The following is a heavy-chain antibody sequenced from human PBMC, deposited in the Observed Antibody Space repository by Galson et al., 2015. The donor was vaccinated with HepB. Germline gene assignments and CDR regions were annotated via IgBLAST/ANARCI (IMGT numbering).Heavy chain of an antibody. J-gene: IGHJ3*02. CDR2: IRGRTNYI. CDR3: ARDIALAVAVDAFDI. V-gene: IGHV3-21*01. CDR1: GFTFSNSN. D-gene: IGHD2-15*01. Sequence: SLRLSCAASGFTFSNSNMNWVRQAPGKGLEWLSTIRGRTNYIYYADSVQGRSTISRDNARNSLYLQMKSLRVDDTAVYYCARDIALAVAVDAFDIWGQGTMVTVSS.